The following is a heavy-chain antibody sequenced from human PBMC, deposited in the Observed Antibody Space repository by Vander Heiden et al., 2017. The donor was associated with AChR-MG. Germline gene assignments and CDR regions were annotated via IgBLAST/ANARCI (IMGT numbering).Heavy chain of an antibody. CDR1: GFTCSAPG. D-gene: IGHD6-19*01. CDR3: AKILTDTSGWENVDF. Sequence: VQLVESGGGVVRPGRPLRLSCAASGFTCSAPGMHWVRQAPGKGLEWVAFISNDGENKNYAESVKGRFFISRDNSKKSLHLLVNSLRSEDTAVYFCAKILTDTSGWENVDFWGQGTLVTVSS. CDR2: ISNDGENK. J-gene: IGHJ4*02. V-gene: IGHV3-30*18.